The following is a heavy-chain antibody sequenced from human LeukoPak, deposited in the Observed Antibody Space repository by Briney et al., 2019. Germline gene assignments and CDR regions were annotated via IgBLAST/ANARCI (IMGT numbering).Heavy chain of an antibody. D-gene: IGHD3-10*01. J-gene: IGHJ4*02. CDR2: IDPSGSYT. V-gene: IGHV5-10-1*01. Sequence: GESLKISCKGSGYSFTSYWISWVRQMPGKGLEWMGRIDPSGSYTNYSPSFQGHVTISADKSISTAYLQWSSLKASDTAMYYCARPQNYYGSGSYYKWMDYWGQGTLVTVSS. CDR3: ARPQNYYGSGSYYKWMDY. CDR1: GYSFTSYW.